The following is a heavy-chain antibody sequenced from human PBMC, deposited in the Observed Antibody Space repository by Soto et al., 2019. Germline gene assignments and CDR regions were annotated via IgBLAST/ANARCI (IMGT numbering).Heavy chain of an antibody. CDR1: GYTFTSYG. V-gene: IGHV1-8*02. D-gene: IGHD4-17*01. CDR2: ISAYSGNT. Sequence: GASVKVSCKASGYTFTSYGISWVRQAPGQGLEWMGWISAYSGNTGYAQKFQGRVTMTRNTSISTAYMELSSLRSEDTAVYYCARGPDYGDYVRGWFDLWGQGTLVTVSS. J-gene: IGHJ5*02. CDR3: ARGPDYGDYVRGWFDL.